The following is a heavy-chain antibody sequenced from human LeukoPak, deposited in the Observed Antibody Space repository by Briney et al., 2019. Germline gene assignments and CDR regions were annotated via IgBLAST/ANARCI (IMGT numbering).Heavy chain of an antibody. CDR1: GFDFSDYY. CDR2: ISANGAYT. CDR3: VSHYCSGAYCFLDY. J-gene: IGHJ4*02. D-gene: IGHD6-19*01. Sequence: PGGSLRLSCVASGFDFSDYYMSWVRQSPGEGLEWLAYISANGAYTKYADSVKGRSTISRDNAKKSLYLQISGLRAEDTAVYYCVSHYCSGAYCFLDYWGQGTLVTVSS. V-gene: IGHV3-11*06.